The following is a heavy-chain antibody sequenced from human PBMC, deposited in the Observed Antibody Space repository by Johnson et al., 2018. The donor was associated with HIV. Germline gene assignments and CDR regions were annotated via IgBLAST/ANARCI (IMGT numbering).Heavy chain of an antibody. V-gene: IGHV3-66*01. CDR2: IYSGGST. CDR3: ARDDSSGWYGLVAFDI. Sequence: VQLVESGGGLVQPGGYLRLSCAVSGITVSSNYMSWVRQAPGKGLEWVSVIYSGGSTNYADSVKGRFTISRDNSKNTLYLQMNSLRAEDTTVYYCARDDSSGWYGLVAFDIWGQGTMVTVSS. J-gene: IGHJ3*02. CDR1: GITVSSNY. D-gene: IGHD6-19*01.